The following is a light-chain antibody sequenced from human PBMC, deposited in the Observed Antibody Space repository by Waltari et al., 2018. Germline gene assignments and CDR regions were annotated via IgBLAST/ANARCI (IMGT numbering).Light chain of an antibody. J-gene: IGLJ3*02. Sequence: QSALTQPASVSGSPGQSITISCTGTTSDLGGYNYVSWYQQHPGKAPKLIIFDVSSRPSGVSNRFSGSKSGNTASLIISGLQAEDEADYYCCSFTSSSTWVFGAGTKLTVL. CDR1: TSDLGGYNY. CDR2: DVS. V-gene: IGLV2-14*03. CDR3: CSFTSSSTWV.